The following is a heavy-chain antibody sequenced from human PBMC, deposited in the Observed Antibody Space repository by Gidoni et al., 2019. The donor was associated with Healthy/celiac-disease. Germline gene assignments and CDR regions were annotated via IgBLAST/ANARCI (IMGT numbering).Heavy chain of an antibody. CDR2: IYHSGST. CDR3: AREGTDYYYGSGSHGGDY. V-gene: IGHV4-38-2*02. D-gene: IGHD3-10*01. Sequence: GYYWGWIRQPPGKGLEWIGSIYHSGSTYYNPSLKSRVTISVDTSKNQFSLKLSSVTAADTAVYYCAREGTDYYYGSGSHGGDYWGQGTLVTVSS. CDR1: GYY. J-gene: IGHJ4*02.